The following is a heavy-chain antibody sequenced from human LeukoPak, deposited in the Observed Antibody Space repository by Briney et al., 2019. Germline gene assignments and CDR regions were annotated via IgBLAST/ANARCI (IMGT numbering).Heavy chain of an antibody. CDR1: GGSISSYH. Sequence: PSETLSLTCTVSGGSISSYHWSWIRQPAGKGLEWIGRIHTSGTTNYNPSLKSRVTMSVDTFKNQFSLKLSSVTAADTAVYYCARDLISGSYHELFDYWGQGTLVTVSS. CDR3: ARDLISGSYHELFDY. V-gene: IGHV4-4*07. CDR2: IHTSGTT. D-gene: IGHD1-26*01. J-gene: IGHJ4*02.